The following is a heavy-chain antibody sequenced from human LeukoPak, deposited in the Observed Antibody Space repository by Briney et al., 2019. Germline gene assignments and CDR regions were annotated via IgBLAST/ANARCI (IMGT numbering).Heavy chain of an antibody. CDR2: LTYDGNKK. D-gene: IGHD2-2*01. V-gene: IGHV3-30*03. Sequence: TGGSLRLSCAASGFTFSNYGVHWVRQAPGKGLEWVAGLTYDGNKKYYTDSVEDRFTISRDNSKNTLHLQMNSLRADDTAVYYCARDMGTGQCSSSSCYAFDYWGQGTLVIVSS. CDR3: ARDMGTGQCSSSSCYAFDY. CDR1: GFTFSNYG. J-gene: IGHJ4*02.